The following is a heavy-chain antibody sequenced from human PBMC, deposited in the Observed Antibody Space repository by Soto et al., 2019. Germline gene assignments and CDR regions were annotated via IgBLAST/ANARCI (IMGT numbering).Heavy chain of an antibody. Sequence: EAHLVGSGGGLVQPGGSLRLSCAACGFSVSANYLSWVRQAPGKGLEWVSLIYSGGDTDYADSVRGRFTISRDNSKNTLYLQMNSLKAEDTAVYYCATRMTTAPYWGQGALVNVSS. D-gene: IGHD4-17*01. CDR3: ATRMTTAPY. CDR1: GFSVSANY. CDR2: IYSGGDT. V-gene: IGHV3-66*01. J-gene: IGHJ4*02.